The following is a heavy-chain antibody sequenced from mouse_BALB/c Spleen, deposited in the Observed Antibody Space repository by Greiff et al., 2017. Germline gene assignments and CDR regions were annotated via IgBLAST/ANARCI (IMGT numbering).Heavy chain of an antibody. CDR1: GFSLTSYG. Sequence: QVQLKESGPGLVAPSQSLSITCTVSGFSLTSYGVHWVRQPPGKGLEWLGVIWAGGSTNYNSALMSRLSISKDNSKSQVFLKMNSLQTDDTAMYYCARNPYGSSLYYAMDYWGQGTSVTVSS. V-gene: IGHV2-9*02. J-gene: IGHJ4*01. CDR3: ARNPYGSSLYYAMDY. D-gene: IGHD1-1*01. CDR2: IWAGGST.